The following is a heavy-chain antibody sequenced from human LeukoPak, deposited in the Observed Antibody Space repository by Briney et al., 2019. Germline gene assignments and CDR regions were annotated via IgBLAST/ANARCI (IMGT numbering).Heavy chain of an antibody. D-gene: IGHD1-26*01. CDR3: ARGKGSGAYLIDY. Sequence: GTSLRLSCAGSGFDFSDYSMHWVRQAPGKGLEWVAFMSYDGSNEFHADPVKGRFTISRDNSKKTLYLQMNSLLSEDTAVYCCARGKGSGAYLIDYWGQGTLVTVSS. J-gene: IGHJ4*02. CDR1: GFDFSDYS. V-gene: IGHV3-30-3*01. CDR2: MSYDGSNE.